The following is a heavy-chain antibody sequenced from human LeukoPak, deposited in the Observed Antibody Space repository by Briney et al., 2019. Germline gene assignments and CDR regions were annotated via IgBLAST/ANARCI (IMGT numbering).Heavy chain of an antibody. J-gene: IGHJ4*02. Sequence: PSETLSLTCTVSGGSISSYYWSWIRQPPGKGLEWIGYIYYSGSTNYNPSLKSRVTISVDTSKNQFSLKLSSVTAADTAVYYCARGRRYSSGWFDYWGQGTLVTVSS. CDR3: ARGRRYSSGWFDY. CDR2: IYYSGST. CDR1: GGSISSYY. D-gene: IGHD6-19*01. V-gene: IGHV4-59*01.